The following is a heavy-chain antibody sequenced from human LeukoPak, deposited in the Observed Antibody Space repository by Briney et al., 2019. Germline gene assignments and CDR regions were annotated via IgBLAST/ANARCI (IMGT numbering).Heavy chain of an antibody. Sequence: ASVKVSCKASGYTFGAYYMYWVRQAPGQGLEWMGWIRPNSGGTNYTQKFQGRVTMTRDTSISTAYMELSRLTSDDTAVYFCATWGLHFDIWGQGTMVIVAS. V-gene: IGHV1-2*02. CDR3: ATWGLHFDI. J-gene: IGHJ3*02. D-gene: IGHD3-16*01. CDR2: IRPNSGGT. CDR1: GYTFGAYY.